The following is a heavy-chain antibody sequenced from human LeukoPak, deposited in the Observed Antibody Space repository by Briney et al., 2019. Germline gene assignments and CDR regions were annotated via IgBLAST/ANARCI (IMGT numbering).Heavy chain of an antibody. D-gene: IGHD3-3*01. J-gene: IGHJ4*02. CDR1: GGSMSSYY. Sequence: SETLSLTCTVSGGSMSSYYWSWIRQPPGKGVEWIGYIYYSGSTNYNPSLKSRVTISVDTSKNQFSLKLSSVTAADTAVYCCAREAQGFWSGYFDYWGQGTLVTVSS. CDR3: AREAQGFWSGYFDY. CDR2: IYYSGST. V-gene: IGHV4-59*01.